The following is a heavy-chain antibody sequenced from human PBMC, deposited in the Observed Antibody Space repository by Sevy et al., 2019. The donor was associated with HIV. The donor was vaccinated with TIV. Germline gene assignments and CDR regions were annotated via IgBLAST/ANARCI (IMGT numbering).Heavy chain of an antibody. CDR3: AKDRRYGDIGLFDY. J-gene: IGHJ4*02. Sequence: GGSLRLSCTASGFTFNDYAMNWVRQVPGKGLEWVSVIFGTGGTAYYADSVKGRFTVSRDNSKNPQYLQMNSLRAEDTAIYYCAKDRRYGDIGLFDYWGQGTLVTVSS. V-gene: IGHV3-23*01. CDR2: IFGTGGTA. D-gene: IGHD4-17*01. CDR1: GFTFNDYA.